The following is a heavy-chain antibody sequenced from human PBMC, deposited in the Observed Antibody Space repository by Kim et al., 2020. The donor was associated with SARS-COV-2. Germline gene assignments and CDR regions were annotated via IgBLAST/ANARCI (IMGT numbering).Heavy chain of an antibody. V-gene: IGHV3-33*01. D-gene: IGHD6-13*01. CDR2: IWYDGSNN. CDR3: ARDTSSWYYFDY. J-gene: IGHJ4*01. Sequence: GSLRLSCAASGFTFSNYGMHWVRQAPGKGLEWVAIIWYDGSNNYYADSVKGRFTISRDNSKNTLYLQMNSLRAEDTAVYYCARDTSSWYYFDYWGQEPWSPSPQ. CDR1: GFTFSNYG.